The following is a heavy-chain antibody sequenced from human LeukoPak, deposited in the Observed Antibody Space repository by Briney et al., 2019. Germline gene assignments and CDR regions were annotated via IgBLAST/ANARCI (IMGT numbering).Heavy chain of an antibody. D-gene: IGHD1-26*01. Sequence: ASVKVSCKASGYTFTNYYMHWVRQAPGQGLEWMGIINPSGDSAIYAHNFQGRVTMTREPSTTPVYMELSSLRSEDTAVYYCARAQSYYDYWGQGTLVTVSS. V-gene: IGHV1-46*01. CDR2: INPSGDSA. CDR3: ARAQSYYDY. J-gene: IGHJ4*02. CDR1: GYTFTNYY.